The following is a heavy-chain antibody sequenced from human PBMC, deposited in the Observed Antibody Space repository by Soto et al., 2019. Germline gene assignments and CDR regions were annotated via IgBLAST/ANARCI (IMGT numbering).Heavy chain of an antibody. CDR3: ARIRVYTYDHYGMDV. Sequence: QVQLVQSGAEVKKPGASVKVSCKASGYTFTSYDIIWVRQATGQGLEWMGWMNPNSGNTATAQKFQGRVTSSRATSISTAYVELSSLRSEDTAVYYCARIRVYTYDHYGMDVWGQGTTVTVSS. CDR1: GYTFTSYD. D-gene: IGHD5-18*01. J-gene: IGHJ6*02. V-gene: IGHV1-8*01. CDR2: MNPNSGNT.